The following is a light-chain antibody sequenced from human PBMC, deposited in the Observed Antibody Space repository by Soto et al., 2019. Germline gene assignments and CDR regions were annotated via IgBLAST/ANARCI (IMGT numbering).Light chain of an antibody. V-gene: IGLV2-14*03. CDR1: SSDVGGYNF. CDR3: TSYSSSNTLPYV. CDR2: DVS. Sequence: QSALTQPASVSGSPGQSITISCTGTSSDVGGYNFVSWYQHHPGKAPRLIIYDVSYRPSGVSHRFFGSKSGNTASLTISGLQAEDEADYYCTSYSSSNTLPYVFGTGTKLTVL. J-gene: IGLJ1*01.